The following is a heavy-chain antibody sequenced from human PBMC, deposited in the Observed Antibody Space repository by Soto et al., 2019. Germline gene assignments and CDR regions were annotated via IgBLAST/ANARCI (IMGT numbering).Heavy chain of an antibody. J-gene: IGHJ4*02. CDR2: MNPNSGNT. Sequence: ASVKVSCKASGYTFTSYDINWVRQATGQGLEWMGWMNPNSGNTGYAQKFQGRVTITRDTSASTAYMELSGLRSEDTAVYSCARDLGFGLSDYWGQGTLVTVSS. D-gene: IGHD3-10*01. CDR3: ARDLGFGLSDY. V-gene: IGHV1-8*01. CDR1: GYTFTSYD.